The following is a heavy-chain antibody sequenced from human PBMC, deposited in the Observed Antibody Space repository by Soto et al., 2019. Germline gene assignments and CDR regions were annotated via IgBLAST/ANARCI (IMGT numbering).Heavy chain of an antibody. Sequence: EVQLLESGGGLVQPGGSLRLSCAASGFPFSRYAMSWVRQAPGKGLEWVSAISGSGGSTYYADSVKGRFTISRDNSKNTLYRQMNSLRAEDTAVYYCAKALGAKPIGFDYWGQGTLVTVSS. J-gene: IGHJ4*02. CDR1: GFPFSRYA. CDR3: AKALGAKPIGFDY. D-gene: IGHD1-26*01. V-gene: IGHV3-23*01. CDR2: ISGSGGST.